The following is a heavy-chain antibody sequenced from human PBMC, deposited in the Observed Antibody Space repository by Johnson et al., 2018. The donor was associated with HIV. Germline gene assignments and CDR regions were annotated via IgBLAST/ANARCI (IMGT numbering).Heavy chain of an antibody. CDR1: GFTFDDYG. J-gene: IGHJ3*02. Sequence: VQLVESGGGVVRPGGSLRLSCVASGFTFDDYGMSWVRQAPRKGLEWVSVLNLNCRSPVYADSVKGLFTISRDNAKNSLYLQMNSLRAEETALYYCARVTRYNWNSDAFDIWGQGTMVTVSS. CDR3: ARVTRYNWNSDAFDI. D-gene: IGHD1-1*01. CDR2: LNLNCRSP. V-gene: IGHV3-20*04.